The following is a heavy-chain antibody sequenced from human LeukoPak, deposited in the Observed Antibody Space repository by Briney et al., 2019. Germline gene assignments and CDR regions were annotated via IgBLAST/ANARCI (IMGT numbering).Heavy chain of an antibody. CDR1: GFTFSSFW. CDR2: IKQDGSEK. J-gene: IGHJ5*02. V-gene: IGHV3-7*01. CDR3: ARAPWGGYDH. D-gene: IGHD5-12*01. Sequence: PGGSLRLSCVASGFTFSSFWMSWVRQAPGKGLEWVANIKQDGSEKNYVDSVKGRFTISRDNAKNSLYLQMNSLGVEDTAVYYCARAPWGGYDHWGQGTLVTVSS.